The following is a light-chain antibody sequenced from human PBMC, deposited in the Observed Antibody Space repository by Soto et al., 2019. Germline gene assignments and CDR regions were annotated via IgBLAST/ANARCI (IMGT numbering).Light chain of an antibody. V-gene: IGKV1-6*01. CDR2: AAS. CDR3: LQDYDCPRT. CDR1: QGIRNE. Sequence: AIQMTQSPSSLSASVGDRVTITCRASQGIRNELSWFQQRPGNAPTLLISAASRLQSGVPSRFSGRGSGTDFTLTISSLQPEDFATYDCLQDYDCPRTFCQGTKVDIK. J-gene: IGKJ1*01.